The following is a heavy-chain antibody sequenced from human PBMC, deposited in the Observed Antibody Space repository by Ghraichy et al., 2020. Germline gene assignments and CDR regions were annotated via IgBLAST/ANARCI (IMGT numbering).Heavy chain of an antibody. CDR3: ARAAAISAAGTRHFDF. Sequence: SQTLSLTCAISGDSVSSNSASWSWVRQSPARVLEWLGRTYYRSKWYNDYAESVKSRITINPDTSKNQFSLQLNSVTPEDTAVYYCARAAAISAAGTRHFDFWGQGTLVTVSS. J-gene: IGHJ4*02. V-gene: IGHV6-1*01. CDR2: TYYRSKWYN. D-gene: IGHD6-13*01. CDR1: GDSVSSNSAS.